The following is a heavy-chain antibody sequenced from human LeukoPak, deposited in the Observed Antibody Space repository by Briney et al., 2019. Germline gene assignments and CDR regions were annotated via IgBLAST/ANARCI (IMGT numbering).Heavy chain of an antibody. CDR1: GFTFSRYW. J-gene: IGHJ1*01. V-gene: IGHV3-74*01. Sequence: PGGSLRLSCEASGFTFSRYWMHWVRXXXGXXLVXVXXIKSDGKTNYADSVXGXFTXSRDNAKNTVSLQMDSLRAEDTGVYYCARAPSEVGGYYPEYFRHWGQGTLVTVSS. CDR2: IKSDGKT. D-gene: IGHD3-22*01. CDR3: ARAPSEVGGYYPEYFRH.